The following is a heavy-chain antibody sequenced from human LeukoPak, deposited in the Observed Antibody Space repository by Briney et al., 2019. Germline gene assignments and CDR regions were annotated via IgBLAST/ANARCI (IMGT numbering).Heavy chain of an antibody. CDR2: ISGSGDST. J-gene: IGHJ4*02. V-gene: IGHV3-23*01. D-gene: IGHD2-15*01. CDR1: GFTFSSYA. Sequence: GGSLRLSCAASGFTFSSYAMSWVRQAPGKGPEWVSAISGSGDSTYYADSVKGRFTISRDNSKNTLNLQMNSLRAEDTAVYYCAKGVVVVAATLYYFDYWGQGTLVTVSS. CDR3: AKGVVVVAATLYYFDY.